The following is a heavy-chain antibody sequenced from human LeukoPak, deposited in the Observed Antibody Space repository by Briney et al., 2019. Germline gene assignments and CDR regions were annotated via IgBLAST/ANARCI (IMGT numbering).Heavy chain of an antibody. CDR3: ARDYKCAFDN. J-gene: IGHJ4*02. D-gene: IGHD1-1*01. CDR2: IGISSGNT. Sequence: GGSLRLSCAASGFTFSDYSMNWVRQAPGKGLEWISYIGISSGNTKYADSVKGRFTISGDKAKNSLYLQMNSLRVEDTAVYYCARDYKCAFDNWGQGTLVTVSS. V-gene: IGHV3-48*01. CDR1: GFTFSDYS.